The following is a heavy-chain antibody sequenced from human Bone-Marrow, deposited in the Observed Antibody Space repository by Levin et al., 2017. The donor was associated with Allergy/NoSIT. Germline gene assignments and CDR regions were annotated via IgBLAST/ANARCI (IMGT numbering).Heavy chain of an antibody. CDR2: ISGSGSRT. CDR1: GFSFTNYA. D-gene: IGHD4-17*01. J-gene: IGHJ4*02. V-gene: IGHV3-23*01. Sequence: PGGSLRLSCAASGFSFTNYAVNWVRQAPGEGLEWVSAISGSGSRTYYADSVKGRFTISRDDSKNTVYLQMNSLRAEDTAIYYCARDRAYGDYLSPDSWGQGTLVTVSS. CDR3: ARDRAYGDYLSPDS.